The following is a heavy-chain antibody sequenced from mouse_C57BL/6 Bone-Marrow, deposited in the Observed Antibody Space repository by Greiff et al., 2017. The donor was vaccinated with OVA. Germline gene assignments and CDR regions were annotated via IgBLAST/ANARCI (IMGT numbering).Heavy chain of an antibody. V-gene: IGHV1-82*01. D-gene: IGHD2-4*01. CDR1: GYAFSSSW. CDR3: DYYEKRDAMDY. CDR2: IYPGDGDT. J-gene: IGHJ4*01. Sequence: QVQLQQSGPELVKPGASVKISCKASGYAFSSSWMNWVKQRPGKGLEWIGRIYPGDGDTNYNGKFKGKATLTADKSSSTAYMQLSSLTSEDSAVYFCDYYEKRDAMDYWGQGTSVTVSS.